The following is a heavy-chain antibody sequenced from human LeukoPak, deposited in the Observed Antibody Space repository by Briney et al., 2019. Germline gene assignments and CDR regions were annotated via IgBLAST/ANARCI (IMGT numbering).Heavy chain of an antibody. CDR3: ASSRSSTSFDY. D-gene: IGHD2-2*01. J-gene: IGHJ4*02. CDR2: IYYSGST. Sequence: SETLSLTCTVSGGSISSGGNYWSWIRQHPGKGLEWIGYIYYSGSTYYNPSLKSRVTISVDASKNQFSLKLSSVTAADTAVYYCASSRSSTSFDYWGQGTLITVSS. V-gene: IGHV4-31*03. CDR1: GGSISSGGNY.